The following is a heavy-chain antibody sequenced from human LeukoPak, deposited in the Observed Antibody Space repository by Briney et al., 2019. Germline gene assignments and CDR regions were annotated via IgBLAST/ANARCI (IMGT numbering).Heavy chain of an antibody. CDR1: GVSFSGYY. D-gene: IGHD5-24*01. J-gene: IGHJ4*02. CDR3: ARAKVEMATISDY. CDR2: INHSGST. V-gene: IGHV4-34*01. Sequence: PSETLSLTCAVYGVSFSGYYWSWIRQPPGKGLEWIGEINHSGSTNYNPSLKSRVAISVDTSKNQFSLKLSSVTAADTAVYYCARAKVEMATISDYWGQGTLVTVSS.